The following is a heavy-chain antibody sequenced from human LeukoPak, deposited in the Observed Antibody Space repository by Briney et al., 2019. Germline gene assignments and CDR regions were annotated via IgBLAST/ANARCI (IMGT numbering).Heavy chain of an antibody. CDR3: ARVPHGETVFGVVLNWLDP. D-gene: IGHD3-3*01. V-gene: IGHV4-38-2*02. Sequence: SETLSLTCTVSGYSLRSGYYWGCIRQPPGKGLEWVGSTYNSGSTNYNPSLKSRVTISVDTSKNQISLKLNSVTAADTGMYYCARVPHGETVFGVVLNWLDPWGQGTLITVFS. CDR1: GYSLRSGYY. CDR2: TYNSGST. J-gene: IGHJ5*02.